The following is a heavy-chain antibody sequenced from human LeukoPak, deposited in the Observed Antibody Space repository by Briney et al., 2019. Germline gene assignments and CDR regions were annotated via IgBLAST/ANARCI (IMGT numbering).Heavy chain of an antibody. CDR3: AKPLRTFGVVIH. D-gene: IGHD3-3*01. J-gene: IGHJ4*02. CDR1: GFTFSSYG. V-gene: IGHV3-30*02. CDR2: IWYDGSNK. Sequence: TGGSLRLSCAASGFTFSSYGMHWARQAPGKGLEWVAVIWYDGSNKYYADSVKGRFTISRDNSKNTLYLQMNSLRAEDTAVYYCAKPLRTFGVVIHWGQGTLVTVSS.